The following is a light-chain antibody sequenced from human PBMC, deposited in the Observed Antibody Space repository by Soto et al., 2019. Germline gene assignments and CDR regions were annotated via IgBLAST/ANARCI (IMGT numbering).Light chain of an antibody. Sequence: EIVLTQSPGILSLSPGERASLSCGASQSISSSFLAWYQQKPGQAPRLLIYGASSRAIGIPDRFSGSGSGTDFTLTINNLDPEDFAVYYCQQRSNWPITFGQGTRLEIK. CDR3: QQRSNWPIT. CDR2: GAS. CDR1: QSISSSF. J-gene: IGKJ5*01. V-gene: IGKV3D-20*02.